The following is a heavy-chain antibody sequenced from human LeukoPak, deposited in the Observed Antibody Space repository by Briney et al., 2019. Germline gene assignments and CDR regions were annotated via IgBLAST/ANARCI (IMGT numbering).Heavy chain of an antibody. Sequence: HPGGSLRLSCAASGFTFSSYAMSWVRQAPGKGLEWVAVIWYDGSNRYYADSVKGRFTNSRDNSKNTLYLQMNSLRAEDTAVYYCAREEQDYDFWSGYYPLPKNWFDPWGQGTLVTVSS. CDR1: GFTFSSYA. D-gene: IGHD3-3*01. J-gene: IGHJ5*02. V-gene: IGHV3-33*08. CDR3: AREEQDYDFWSGYYPLPKNWFDP. CDR2: IWYDGSNR.